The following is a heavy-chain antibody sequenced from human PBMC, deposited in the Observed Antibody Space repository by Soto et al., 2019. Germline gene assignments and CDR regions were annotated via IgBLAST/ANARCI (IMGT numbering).Heavy chain of an antibody. D-gene: IGHD3-9*01. CDR3: ARGNYDILTGYYYYGMDV. Sequence: QVQLQQWGAGLLKPSETLSLTCAVYGGSFSGYYWSWIRQPPGKGLEWIGEINHSGSTNYNPSLKSRVTKSVDTSKNQFSLKLSSVTAADTAVYYCARGNYDILTGYYYYGMDVWGQGTTVTVSS. CDR2: INHSGST. CDR1: GGSFSGYY. V-gene: IGHV4-34*01. J-gene: IGHJ6*02.